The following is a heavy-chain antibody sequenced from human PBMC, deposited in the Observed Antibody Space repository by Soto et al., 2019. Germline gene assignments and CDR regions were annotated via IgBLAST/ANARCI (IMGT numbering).Heavy chain of an antibody. CDR3: ARKGAAASYAHYYMDV. CDR2: VYYSGNT. Sequence: SETRSLTCTVSGGSISPYYWSWIRQPPGKGLEWIGYVYYSGNTNYNPSLESRVTISVDTSRNRFSLNLTSATAADTAVYYCARKGAAASYAHYYMDVWGRGTAVTVSS. CDR1: GGSISPYY. V-gene: IGHV4-59*01. D-gene: IGHD6-13*01. J-gene: IGHJ6*03.